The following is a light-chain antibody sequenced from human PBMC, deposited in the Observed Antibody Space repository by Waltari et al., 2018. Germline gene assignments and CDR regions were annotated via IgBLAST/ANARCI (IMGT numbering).Light chain of an antibody. CDR3: ATWDDSLNGL. CDR2: SNN. J-gene: IGLJ2*01. V-gene: IGLV1-44*01. CDR1: SSNIGSKS. Sequence: QSVLTQPPSVSGTPAQRVSFSCSGSSSNIGSKSVHWYRQVPGAAPKLLIYSNNQRPSGVPDRFSGSKSGTSASLAISGLQSEDEADYYCATWDDSLNGLFGGGTRLTVL.